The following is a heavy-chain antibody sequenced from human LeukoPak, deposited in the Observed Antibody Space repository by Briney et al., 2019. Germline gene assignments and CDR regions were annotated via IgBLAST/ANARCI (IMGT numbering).Heavy chain of an antibody. CDR2: IYDRGST. CDR1: GASISSHY. Sequence: PSETLSLTCTFTGASISSHYWCWIRQTPGTGLEWIGDIYDRGSTTYNPSLKSRVSISVDTSRNQFSLNLRSVTAADTAVYYCAKIEVGRFDPWGQGTLVTVSS. V-gene: IGHV4-59*11. J-gene: IGHJ5*02. CDR3: AKIEVGRFDP. D-gene: IGHD1-26*01.